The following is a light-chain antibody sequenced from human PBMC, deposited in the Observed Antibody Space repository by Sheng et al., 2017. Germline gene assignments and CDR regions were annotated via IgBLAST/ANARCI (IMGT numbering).Light chain of an antibody. CDR2: DDS. Sequence: SYELTQPPSVSVAPGKTATVTCGGDNIGSKGVHWYQQKPGQAPVLVVYDDSDRPSGIPERFSGSNSGNTAALTISRVEAADEADYYCQVWDSSRDQGVFGGGTKVTVL. CDR3: QVWDSSRDQGV. J-gene: IGLJ3*02. CDR1: NIGSKG. V-gene: IGLV3-21*01.